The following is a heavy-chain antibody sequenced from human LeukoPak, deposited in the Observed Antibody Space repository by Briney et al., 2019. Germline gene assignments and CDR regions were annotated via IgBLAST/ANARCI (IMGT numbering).Heavy chain of an antibody. CDR1: GGSFSGYY. V-gene: IGHV4-34*01. J-gene: IGHJ4*02. Sequence: PSETLSLTCAVYGGSFSGYYWSWIRQPPGKGLEWIGEINHSGSTNYNPSLTSRVTISVDTSKTQFSLKLSSVTAADTAVYYCARGNDSSGYYVDYWGQGTLVTVSS. CDR2: INHSGST. CDR3: ARGNDSSGYYVDY. D-gene: IGHD3-22*01.